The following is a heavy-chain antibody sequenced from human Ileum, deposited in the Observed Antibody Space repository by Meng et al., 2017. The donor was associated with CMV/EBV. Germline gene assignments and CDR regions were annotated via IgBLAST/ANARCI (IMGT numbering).Heavy chain of an antibody. V-gene: IGHV3-74*01. CDR2: IDYDGSSA. Sequence: GGSLRLSCAASGFTFSDYWMHWVRQAPGKGLVWVSRIDYDGSSATYADSVKGRFTISRDNAKNTLYLQMNSLTAEDTAVYYCARVATLSTIPWFDPWGHGNRV. CDR3: ARVATLSTIPWFDP. D-gene: IGHD3-3*01. CDR1: GFTFSDYW. J-gene: IGHJ5*02.